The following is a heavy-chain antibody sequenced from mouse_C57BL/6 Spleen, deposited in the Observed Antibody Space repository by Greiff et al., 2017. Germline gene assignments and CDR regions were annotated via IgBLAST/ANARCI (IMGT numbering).Heavy chain of an antibody. CDR1: GFTFSNYW. CDR2: IRLKSDNYAT. CDR3: TNYGSSPSWYFDV. V-gene: IGHV6-3*01. Sequence: EVKLMESGGGLVQPGGSMKLSCVASGFTFSNYWMNWVRQSPEKGLEWVAQIRLKSDNYATHYAESVKGRFTISRDDSKSSVYLQMNNLRAEDTGIYYCTNYGSSPSWYFDVRGTGTTGTVSS. D-gene: IGHD1-1*01. J-gene: IGHJ1*03.